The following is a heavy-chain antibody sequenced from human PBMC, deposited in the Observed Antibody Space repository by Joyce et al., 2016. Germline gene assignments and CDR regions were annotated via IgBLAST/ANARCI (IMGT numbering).Heavy chain of an antibody. CDR1: GGNFSSHA. V-gene: IGHV1-69*06. CDR3: ARSVITMYYFDS. J-gene: IGHJ4*02. CDR2: ISPLFRTP. D-gene: IGHD3-10*02. Sequence: QVQLVQSGTEVKKPGSSVRVSCKASGGNFSSHAINWLRQAPGQGLEWMGGISPLFRTPKYSQKFQGRVTITADKSTSTTYMELGSLRSADTAVYYCARSVITMYYFDSWGQGTLVTVAS.